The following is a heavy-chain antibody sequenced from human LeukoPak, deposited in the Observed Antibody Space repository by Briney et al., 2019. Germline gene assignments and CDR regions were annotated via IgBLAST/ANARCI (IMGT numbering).Heavy chain of an antibody. D-gene: IGHD6-19*01. CDR3: ARDLSSGWYYFDY. V-gene: IGHV1-69*06. CDR2: IIPIFGTA. J-gene: IGHJ4*02. Sequence: SVKVSCKASGGTFSSYAISWVRQAPGQGLEWTGGIIPIFGTANYAQKFQGRVTITADKSTSTAYMELSSLRSEDTAVYYCARDLSSGWYYFDYWGQGTLVTVSS. CDR1: GGTFSSYA.